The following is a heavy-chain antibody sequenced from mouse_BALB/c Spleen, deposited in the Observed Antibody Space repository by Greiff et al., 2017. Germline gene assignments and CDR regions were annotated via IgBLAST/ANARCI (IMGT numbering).Heavy chain of an antibody. CDR2: INPYNGDT. CDR1: GYSFTGYF. V-gene: IGHV1-20*02. CDR3: ARGDYYGSSFHWYFDV. J-gene: IGHJ1*01. D-gene: IGHD1-1*01. Sequence: EVQLQQSGPELVKPGASVKISCKASGYSFTGYFMNWVMQSHGQSLEWIGRINPYNGDTFYNQKFKGKATLTVDKSSSTAHMELRSLASEDSAVYYCARGDYYGSSFHWYFDVWGAGTTVTVSS.